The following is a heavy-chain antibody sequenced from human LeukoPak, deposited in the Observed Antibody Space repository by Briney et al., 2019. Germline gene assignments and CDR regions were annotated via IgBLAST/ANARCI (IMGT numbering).Heavy chain of an antibody. V-gene: IGHV3-30*04. CDR2: ISYDGSNK. Sequence: GGSLRLSCAASGFTFSSYAMLWVRQAPGKGLEWVAVISYDGSNKYYADSVKGRFTVSRDNSKNTLYLQMNSLRAEDTAVYYCARDGGMDYGDYPIDYWGQGTLVTVSS. D-gene: IGHD4-17*01. CDR1: GFTFSSYA. J-gene: IGHJ4*02. CDR3: ARDGGMDYGDYPIDY.